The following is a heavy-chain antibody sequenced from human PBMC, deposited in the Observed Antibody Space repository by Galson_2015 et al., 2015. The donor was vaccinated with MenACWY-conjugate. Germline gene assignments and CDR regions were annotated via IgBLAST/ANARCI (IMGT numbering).Heavy chain of an antibody. CDR1: GFTFSSYW. J-gene: IGHJ5*02. CDR3: AQYCSSTSCYAGEGA. CDR2: INSDGSST. Sequence: SLRLSCAASGFTFSSYWMHWVRQAPGKGLVWVSRINSDGSSTSYADSGKGRFTISRDNAKNTLYLQMNSLRAEDTAVYYCAQYCSSTSCYAGEGAWGQGTLVTVSS. V-gene: IGHV3-74*01. D-gene: IGHD2-2*01.